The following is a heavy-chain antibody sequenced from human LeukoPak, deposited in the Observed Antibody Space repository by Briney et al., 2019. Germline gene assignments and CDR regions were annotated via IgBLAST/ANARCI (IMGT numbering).Heavy chain of an antibody. CDR3: ARVSVITLDAFDI. CDR2: ISSSSSYT. V-gene: IGHV3-11*05. J-gene: IGHJ3*02. D-gene: IGHD3-22*01. Sequence: PGGSLRLSCAASGFTFSDYYMSWIRQAPGKGLEWVSYISSSSSYTNYADSVKGRFTISRDNTKNSLYLQMNSLRAEDTAVYYCARVSVITLDAFDIWGQGTMVTVSS. CDR1: GFTFSDYY.